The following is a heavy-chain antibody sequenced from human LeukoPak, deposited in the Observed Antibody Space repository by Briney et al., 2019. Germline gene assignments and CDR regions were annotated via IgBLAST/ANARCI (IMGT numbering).Heavy chain of an antibody. V-gene: IGHV3-72*01. D-gene: IGHD3-16*01. CDR1: GFTFKDYY. J-gene: IGHJ4*02. CDR2: VRNRAKSYTT. CDR3: ARDDYCDYQVWGY. Sequence: GGSLRLSWAAAGFTFKDYYMDWVRQAPGKGLEWVGRVRNRAKSYTTEYAASVKGRFSISRDDSKKSLYLQMNSLKIEETALYFCARDDYCDYQVWGYWGQGILVTVSS.